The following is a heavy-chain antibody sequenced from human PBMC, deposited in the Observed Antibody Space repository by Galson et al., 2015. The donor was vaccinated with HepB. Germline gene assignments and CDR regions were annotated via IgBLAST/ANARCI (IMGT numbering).Heavy chain of an antibody. Sequence: SLRLSCATSGLKVGSNYMSWVRQAPGKGLERVSVIYRSGKTYYAESVEGRFTVSRDDPKDMLYLQMDNLRADDTAVYYCARDHLYYDGSGYVAYWGQGTLVIVSS. CDR3: ARDHLYYDGSGYVAY. D-gene: IGHD3-22*01. J-gene: IGHJ4*02. V-gene: IGHV3-53*01. CDR1: GLKVGSNY. CDR2: IYRSGKT.